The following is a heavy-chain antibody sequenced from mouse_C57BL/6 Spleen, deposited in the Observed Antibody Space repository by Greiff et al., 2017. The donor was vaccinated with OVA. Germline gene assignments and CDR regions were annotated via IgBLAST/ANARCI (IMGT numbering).Heavy chain of an antibody. V-gene: IGHV5-17*01. D-gene: IGHD4-1*01. J-gene: IGHJ1*03. CDR1: GFTFSDYG. CDR3: APGTGWYFDV. CDR2: ISSGSSTI. Sequence: EVKLVESGGGLVKPGGSLKLSCAASGFTFSDYGMHWVRQAPEKGLEWVAYISSGSSTIYYADTVKGRFTISRDNAKNTLFLQMTSLRSEDTAMYYCAPGTGWYFDVWGTGTTVTVSS.